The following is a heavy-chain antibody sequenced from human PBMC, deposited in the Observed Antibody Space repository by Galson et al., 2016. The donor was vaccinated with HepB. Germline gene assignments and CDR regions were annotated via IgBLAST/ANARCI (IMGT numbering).Heavy chain of an antibody. V-gene: IGHV3-21*01. CDR2: IRSSSIYK. D-gene: IGHD2-15*01. CDR1: GFNFSSYS. J-gene: IGHJ5*02. CDR3: ARPPLGYCSGSACSGWFDP. Sequence: SLRLSCAASGFNFSSYSMNWVRQAPGKGLEWVSYIRSSSIYKHYTDSVKGRFTISRDNAKNSLYLQMNSLRAEDTAVYYCARPPLGYCSGSACSGWFDPWGQGTLVTVSS.